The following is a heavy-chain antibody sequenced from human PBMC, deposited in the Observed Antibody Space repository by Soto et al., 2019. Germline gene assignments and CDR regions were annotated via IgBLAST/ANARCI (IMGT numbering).Heavy chain of an antibody. CDR3: ARKGSGSYYDDGFDY. V-gene: IGHV4-59*12. D-gene: IGHD1-26*01. J-gene: IGHJ4*02. CDR2: IYYSGST. CDR1: GGSISSYY. Sequence: KASETLSLTCTVSGGSISSYYWSWIRQPPGKGLEWIGYIYYSGSTNYNPSLKSRVTISVDTSKNQFSLKLSSVTAADTAVYYCARKGSGSYYDDGFDYWGQGTPGTVS.